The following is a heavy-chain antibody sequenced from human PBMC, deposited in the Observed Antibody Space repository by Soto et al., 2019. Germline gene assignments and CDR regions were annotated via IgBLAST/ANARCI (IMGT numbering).Heavy chain of an antibody. D-gene: IGHD5-18*01. Sequence: SETLSLTCAVSGDSISSDKWWSWVRQPPGKGLEWIGEIYHSGSTNYNPSLKSRVIISVDKSKNQFSLKLSSVTDADTAVYYCARRYGSCFDYWGQGTLVTVSS. CDR3: ARRYGSCFDY. CDR2: IYHSGST. J-gene: IGHJ4*02. CDR1: GDSISSDKW. V-gene: IGHV4-4*02.